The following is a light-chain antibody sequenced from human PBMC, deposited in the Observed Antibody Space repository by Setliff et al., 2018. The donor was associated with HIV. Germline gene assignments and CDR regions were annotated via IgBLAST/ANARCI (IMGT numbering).Light chain of an antibody. CDR2: DNT. J-gene: IGLJ1*01. CDR3: SSYTSSSTYV. V-gene: IGLV2-14*03. Sequence: QSALAQPASVSGSPGQSITISCTGTSSDIGGYNFVSWYQQYLGEAPKLIISDNTKRPSGVSDRSSASKSGNTASLTISGLRAEDEADYYCSSYTSSSTYVFGLGTKVTV. CDR1: SSDIGGYNF.